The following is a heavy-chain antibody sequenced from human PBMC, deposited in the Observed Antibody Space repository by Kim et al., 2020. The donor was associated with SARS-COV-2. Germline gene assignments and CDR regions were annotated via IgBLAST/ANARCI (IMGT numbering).Heavy chain of an antibody. Sequence: GGSLRLSCAASGFTFSSYAMHWVRQAPGKGLEWVAVISYDGSNKYYADSVKGRFTISRDNSKNTLYLQMNSLRAEDTAVYYCAIGICGGDCYSANYFDYWGQGTLVTVSS. CDR3: AIGICGGDCYSANYFDY. CDR1: GFTFSSYA. CDR2: ISYDGSNK. D-gene: IGHD2-21*02. V-gene: IGHV3-30*04. J-gene: IGHJ4*02.